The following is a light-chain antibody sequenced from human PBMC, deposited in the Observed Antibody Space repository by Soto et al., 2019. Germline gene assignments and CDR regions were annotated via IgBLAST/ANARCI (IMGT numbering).Light chain of an antibody. J-gene: IGLJ1*01. Sequence: QPVLTQPASGSGSPGQSISISCTGTSSDVGGYNYVSLYQQHPVKAPKLMIYDVTNRPSGVSDRFSGSKSGNTASLTISGLQAEDEADYYCSSYTSSSTPYVFGTGTRSPS. CDR1: SSDVGGYNY. CDR2: DVT. CDR3: SSYTSSSTPYV. V-gene: IGLV2-14*01.